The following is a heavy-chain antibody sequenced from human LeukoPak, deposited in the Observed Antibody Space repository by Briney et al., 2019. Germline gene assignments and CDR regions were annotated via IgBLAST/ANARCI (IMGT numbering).Heavy chain of an antibody. Sequence: PGGSLRLSCAASGFTFSSYSMNWVRQAPGKGLEWVSYISSSSSTIYYADSVKGRFTISRDNAKNSLFLQMNSLRAEDTAVYYCAREMATRYGPFDYWGQGTLVTVSS. CDR3: AREMATRYGPFDY. V-gene: IGHV3-48*04. CDR2: ISSSSSTI. CDR1: GFTFSSYS. D-gene: IGHD5-24*01. J-gene: IGHJ4*02.